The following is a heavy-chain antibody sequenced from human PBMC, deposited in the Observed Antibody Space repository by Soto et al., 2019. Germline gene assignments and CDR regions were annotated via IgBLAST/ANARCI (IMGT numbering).Heavy chain of an antibody. CDR3: ARRHEYCSGGSCLDAFDI. V-gene: IGHV5-51*01. Sequence: ESLKISCKGSGYSFTSYWIGWVRQMPGKGLEWMGIIYPGDSDTRYSPSFQGQVTISADKSISTAYLQWSSLKASDTAMYYCARRHEYCSGGSCLDAFDIWGQGTMVTVSS. D-gene: IGHD2-15*01. CDR1: GYSFTSYW. CDR2: IYPGDSDT. J-gene: IGHJ3*02.